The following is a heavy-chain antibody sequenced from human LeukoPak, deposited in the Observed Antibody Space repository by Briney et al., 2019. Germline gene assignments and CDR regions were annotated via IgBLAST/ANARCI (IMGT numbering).Heavy chain of an antibody. D-gene: IGHD3-22*01. CDR1: GGSISSYY. Sequence: SETLSLTCTASGGSISSYYWGWIRQPPGKGLEWIGYIYHSGSTNYNPSLKSRVTISIDTSKNQFSLKLSSVTAADTAVYYCARYSYYESTGYTNDAFDIWGQGAMVTVSS. CDR2: IYHSGST. V-gene: IGHV4-59*01. CDR3: ARYSYYESTGYTNDAFDI. J-gene: IGHJ3*02.